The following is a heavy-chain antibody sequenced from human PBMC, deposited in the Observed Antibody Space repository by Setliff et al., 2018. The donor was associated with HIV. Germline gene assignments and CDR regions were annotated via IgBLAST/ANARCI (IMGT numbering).Heavy chain of an antibody. CDR2: IQSKTDGGTT. CDR1: GFTFSNAW. V-gene: IGHV3-15*01. Sequence: PGGSLRLSCAASGFTFSNAWMSWVRQAPGKGLEWVGRIQSKTDGGTTDYAAPVKGRFTISRDDSKNTLYLQMNSLKTEDAAVYYCTTDHDYGEHEDCARGFVRGNGDSALELLAVVCYAKHRDDP. D-gene: IGHD4-17*01. J-gene: IGHJ5*02. CDR3: TTDHDYGEHEDCARGFVRGNGDSALELLAVVCYAKHRDDP.